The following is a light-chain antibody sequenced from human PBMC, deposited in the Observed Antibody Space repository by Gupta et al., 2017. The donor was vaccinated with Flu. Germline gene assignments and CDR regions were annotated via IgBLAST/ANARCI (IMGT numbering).Light chain of an antibody. J-gene: IGLJ3*02. V-gene: IGLV1-44*01. CDR2: IED. CDR1: SSNLGTDT. CDR3: AAEYDSRNGRV. Sequence: ICGSRRSSNLGTDTVIGYRRSPVAAPTLLIDIEDRRPAGVPARFSGSPYGSTASMAISVLKSEDEADYYCAAEYDSRNGRVFGGGTKLTVL.